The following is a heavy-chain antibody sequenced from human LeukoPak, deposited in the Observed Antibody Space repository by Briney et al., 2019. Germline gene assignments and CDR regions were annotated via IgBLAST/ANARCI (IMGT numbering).Heavy chain of an antibody. V-gene: IGHV3-30*04. CDR1: GFTFSTYA. D-gene: IGHD1-26*01. Sequence: GASLRLSCAASGFTFSTYAMHWVRQAPGKGLEGVSVISYDGYNKYYADSVKGRFTISRDNSKNTLYLQMNSLRAEDTAVYYCARGSWGFDIWGQGTMVTVSS. CDR2: ISYDGYNK. J-gene: IGHJ3*02. CDR3: ARGSWGFDI.